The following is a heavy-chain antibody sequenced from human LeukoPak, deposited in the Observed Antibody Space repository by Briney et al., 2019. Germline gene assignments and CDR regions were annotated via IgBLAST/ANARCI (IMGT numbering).Heavy chain of an antibody. D-gene: IGHD1-1*01. CDR1: GYTFNSYY. CDR3: ARAPDLWTDY. CDR2: INPSGGST. J-gene: IGHJ4*02. Sequence: GASVKVSCKASGYTFNSYYIHWVRQAPGQGLEWIGIINPSGGSTTYAQKFQGRVTMTRDTSTSTVYMELSSLRSEDTAMYYCARAPDLWTDYWGQGTLVTVSS. V-gene: IGHV1-46*02.